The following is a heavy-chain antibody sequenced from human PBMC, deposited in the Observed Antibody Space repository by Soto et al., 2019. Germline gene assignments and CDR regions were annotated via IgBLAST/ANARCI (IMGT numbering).Heavy chain of an antibody. CDR1: GFTFSGSA. CDR3: TRLLSDAFDI. Sequence: VQLVESGGGLVQPGGSLKLSCAASGFTFSGSAMHWVRQASGKGLEWVGRIRSKGNSYATAYAASVKGRFTISRDDSKNTAYLQMNSLKTEDTAVYYCTRLLSDAFDIWGQGTMVTVSS. CDR2: IRSKGNSYAT. J-gene: IGHJ3*02. V-gene: IGHV3-73*02.